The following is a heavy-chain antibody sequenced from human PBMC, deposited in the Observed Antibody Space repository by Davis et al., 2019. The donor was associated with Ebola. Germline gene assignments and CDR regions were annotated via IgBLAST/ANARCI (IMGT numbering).Heavy chain of an antibody. CDR1: GFTFSNYA. Sequence: GESLKISCAASGFTFSNYAMSWVRQAPGRGLEWVSGIVGSGDSTTYAGSAKGRFTISRDNSKNTVFLQVNSLRAEDTAVYFCAKGLTARSAHMMEWGQGTLVTVSS. D-gene: IGHD6-6*01. V-gene: IGHV3-23*01. CDR2: IVGSGDST. CDR3: AKGLTARSAHMME. J-gene: IGHJ4*02.